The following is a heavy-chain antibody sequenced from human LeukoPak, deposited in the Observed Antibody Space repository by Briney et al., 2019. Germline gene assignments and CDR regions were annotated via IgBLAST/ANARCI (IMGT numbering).Heavy chain of an antibody. CDR2: IIPIFGTA. V-gene: IGHV1-69*13. Sequence: GASVKVSCKASGGTFSSYAISWVRQAPGQGLEWMGGIIPIFGTANYAQKFQGRVTITVDESTSTAYMELSSLRSEDTAVYYCARGSFDWLSLYLDYWGQGTLVTVSS. D-gene: IGHD3-9*01. CDR3: ARGSFDWLSLYLDY. J-gene: IGHJ4*02. CDR1: GGTFSSYA.